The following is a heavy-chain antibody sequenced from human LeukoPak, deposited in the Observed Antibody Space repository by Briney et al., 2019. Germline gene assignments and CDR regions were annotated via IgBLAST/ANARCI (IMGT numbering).Heavy chain of an antibody. V-gene: IGHV3-30*01. D-gene: IGHD3-10*01. CDR1: GFTFSSYS. J-gene: IGHJ4*02. CDR3: ARDHGYGSGTYLDH. Sequence: GGSLRLSCAASGFTFSSYSMHWVRQAPGKGLEWVAVISYDGIKKYYGDSVKGRFTISRDNSRNTLYVEMDSLRAEDTAVYYCARDHGYGSGTYLDHWGQGTLVTVSS. CDR2: ISYDGIKK.